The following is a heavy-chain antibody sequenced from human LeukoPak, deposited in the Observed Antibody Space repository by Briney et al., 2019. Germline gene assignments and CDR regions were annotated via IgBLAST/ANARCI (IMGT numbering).Heavy chain of an antibody. CDR3: AKVVFDSSGYPEYYFDY. V-gene: IGHV3-23*01. J-gene: IGHJ4*02. Sequence: GGSLRLSCAASGFTFSSYAMSWVRQAPGKGLEWVSAISGSGGSTYYADSVKGRFTISRDNSKNTLYLQMNSLRAEDTALYYCAKVVFDSSGYPEYYFDYWGQGTLVTVSS. D-gene: IGHD3-22*01. CDR2: ISGSGGST. CDR1: GFTFSSYA.